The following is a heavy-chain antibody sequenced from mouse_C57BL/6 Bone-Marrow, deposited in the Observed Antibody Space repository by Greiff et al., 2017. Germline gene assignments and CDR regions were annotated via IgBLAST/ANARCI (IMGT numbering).Heavy chain of an antibody. CDR2: IWTGGGT. CDR3: ARNDDDPYWYFDV. CDR1: GFSLTSYA. J-gene: IGHJ1*03. D-gene: IGHD2-4*01. Sequence: VKLLESGPGLVAPSQSLSITCTVSGFSLTSYALSWVRQPPGKGLEWLGVIWTGGGTNYNSALKYKLRMSKDNSKRQVFLKMNRLQTDDTAGYYCARNDDDPYWYFDVWGKGTTVTVSS. V-gene: IGHV2-9-1*01.